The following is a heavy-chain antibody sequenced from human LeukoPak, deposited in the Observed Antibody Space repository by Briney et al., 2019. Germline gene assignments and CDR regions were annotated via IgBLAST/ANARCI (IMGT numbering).Heavy chain of an antibody. CDR1: GYTFTSYD. V-gene: IGHV1-8*01. J-gene: IGHJ5*02. CDR3: ARWRSAALVLGNWFDP. CDR2: MNPNSGNT. Sequence: GASVKVSCKASGYTFTSYDINWARQATGQGLEWMGWMNPNSGNTGYAQKFQGRVTMTRNTSISTAYMELSSLRSEDTAVYYCARWRSAALVLGNWFDPWGQGTLVTVSS. D-gene: IGHD2-2*01.